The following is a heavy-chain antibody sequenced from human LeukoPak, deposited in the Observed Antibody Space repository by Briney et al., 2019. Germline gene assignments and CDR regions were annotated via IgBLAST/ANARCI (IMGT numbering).Heavy chain of an antibody. V-gene: IGHV3-7*01. D-gene: IGHD3-10*01. J-gene: IGHJ4*02. CDR2: IKQDGSEK. Sequence: GGSLRLSCAASGFTFSSYWMSWVRQAPGKGLEWVANIKQDGSEKYYVDSVKGRFTISRDNAKNSLYLQMNSLRAEDTAVYYCARDRRRSPLAFGEFNYWGQGTLVTVSS. CDR1: GFTFSSYW. CDR3: ARDRRRSPLAFGEFNY.